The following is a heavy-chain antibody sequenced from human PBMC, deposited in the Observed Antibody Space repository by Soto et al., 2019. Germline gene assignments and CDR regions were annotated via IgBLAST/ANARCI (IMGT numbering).Heavy chain of an antibody. D-gene: IGHD6-13*01. V-gene: IGHV1-46*01. CDR3: ARDLLAAGSDALDT. Sequence: QMQLVQSGAEVKKPGASVKVSCKASGYTFTRHYIHWVRQAPGQGLEWMGIINSSGGHTYYAQKLQGRVALISDTSTSTVYLERSSLRSEDTAVYYCARDLLAAGSDALDTWGQRTMVTVSS. CDR1: GYTFTRHY. J-gene: IGHJ3*02. CDR2: INSSGGHT.